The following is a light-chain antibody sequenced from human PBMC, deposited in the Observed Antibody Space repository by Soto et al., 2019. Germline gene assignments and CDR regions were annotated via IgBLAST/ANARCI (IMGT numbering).Light chain of an antibody. Sequence: QSALTQPASLSGSPGQSITISCTGTSSDVGSYNLVSWYQQHPGKAPKLMIYEVSKRPSGVSNRFSGSKSGNTASLTISGLQAEDEADYYCCSYAGSSTLVFGGGTKGTVL. CDR1: SSDVGSYNL. CDR3: CSYAGSSTLV. CDR2: EVS. J-gene: IGLJ2*01. V-gene: IGLV2-23*02.